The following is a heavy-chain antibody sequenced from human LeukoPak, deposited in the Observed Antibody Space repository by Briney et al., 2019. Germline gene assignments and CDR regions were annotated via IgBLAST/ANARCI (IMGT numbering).Heavy chain of an antibody. CDR1: GFTFSSYG. Sequence: GRSLRLSCAASGFTFSSYGMHWVRQAPGKGLEWAAVISYDGSNKDYVDSLKGRFTISRDNSKNTLYLQMNSLRAEDTAVYYCAKEGSSSSYYYYYGMDVWGQGTTVTVSS. D-gene: IGHD6-6*01. V-gene: IGHV3-30*18. CDR3: AKEGSSSSYYYYYGMDV. CDR2: ISYDGSNK. J-gene: IGHJ6*02.